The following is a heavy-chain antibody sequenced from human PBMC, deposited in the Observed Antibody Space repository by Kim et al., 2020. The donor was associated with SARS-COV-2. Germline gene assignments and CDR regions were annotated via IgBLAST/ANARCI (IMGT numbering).Heavy chain of an antibody. CDR3: ASPDSRLELHY. Sequence: SETLSLTCTVSGGSISSSSYYWGWIRQPPGKGLEWIGSIYYSGSTYYNPSLKSRVTISVDTSKNQFSLKLSSVTAADTAVYYCASPDSRLELHYWGQGTLVTVSS. D-gene: IGHD1-7*01. J-gene: IGHJ4*02. V-gene: IGHV4-39*01. CDR1: GGSISSSSYY. CDR2: IYYSGST.